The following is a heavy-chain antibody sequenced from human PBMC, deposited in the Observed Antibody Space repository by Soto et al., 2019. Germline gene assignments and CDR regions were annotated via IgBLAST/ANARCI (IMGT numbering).Heavy chain of an antibody. Sequence: SETLSLTCTVSGGSISSSSYYWGWIRQPPGKGLEWIGSIYYSGSTYYNPSLKSRVTISVDTSKNQFSLKLSSVTAADTAVYYCARQRYSLVDYWGQGTLVTVSS. CDR3: ARQRYSLVDY. D-gene: IGHD2-15*01. V-gene: IGHV4-39*01. J-gene: IGHJ4*02. CDR1: GGSISSSSYY. CDR2: IYYSGST.